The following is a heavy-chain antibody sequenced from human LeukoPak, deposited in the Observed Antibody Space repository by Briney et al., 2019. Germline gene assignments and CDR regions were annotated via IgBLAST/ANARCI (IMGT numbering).Heavy chain of an antibody. CDR3: ASSQWERPFDY. CDR1: GGSISSYY. V-gene: IGHV4-59*01. Sequence: SETLSLTCTVSGGSISSYYWSWIRQPPGKGLEWIGYIYYSGSTNYNPSLKSRVTISVDTSKNQFSLKLSSVSAADTAVYYCASSQWERPFDYWGQGTLVTVSS. CDR2: IYYSGST. D-gene: IGHD1-26*01. J-gene: IGHJ4*02.